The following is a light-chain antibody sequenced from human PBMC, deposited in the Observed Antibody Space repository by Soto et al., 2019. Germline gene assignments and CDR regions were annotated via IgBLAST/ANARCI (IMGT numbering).Light chain of an antibody. J-gene: IGKJ2*01. V-gene: IGKV3-20*01. Sequence: EIVLKQSPGTVSLSPGERATLSCRASQSVVVNYLAWYQQKPGQAPRLLIYGASSRATGSQDRFSGSGSGTDFTLTVSRLEPEDFAVYYCQQYGSSPPYTFGHGTKLDIK. CDR2: GAS. CDR1: QSVVVNY. CDR3: QQYGSSPPYT.